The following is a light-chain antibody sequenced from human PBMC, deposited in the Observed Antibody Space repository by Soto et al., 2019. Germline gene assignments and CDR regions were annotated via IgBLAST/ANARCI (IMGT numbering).Light chain of an antibody. CDR3: QTWAYGIAV. Sequence: QPVLTQSPSASASLGASVKLTCTLTSGLSSNAIAWHQQQPEKGPRYLMKLSSDGSHNKGDGIPDRFSGSSSGAERYLTISSLQSEDEADYYCQTWAYGIAVFGTGTKVTVL. J-gene: IGLJ1*01. CDR2: LSSDGSH. CDR1: SGLSSNA. V-gene: IGLV4-69*01.